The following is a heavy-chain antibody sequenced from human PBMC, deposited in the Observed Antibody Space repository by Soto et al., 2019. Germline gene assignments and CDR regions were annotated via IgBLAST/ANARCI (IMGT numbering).Heavy chain of an antibody. CDR3: ARHADVSNFDY. J-gene: IGHJ4*02. Sequence: QLQLQEPGPGLVKPSETLSLTCTVSGASISSSSYYWGWIRQPPGKGLEWIGSIHYSGSTYYNPSLKGRVTIPVDTSKNQFSLKLSSVTAADTAVYYCARHADVSNFDYWGQGTLVTVSS. V-gene: IGHV4-39*01. CDR2: IHYSGST. CDR1: GASISSSSYY.